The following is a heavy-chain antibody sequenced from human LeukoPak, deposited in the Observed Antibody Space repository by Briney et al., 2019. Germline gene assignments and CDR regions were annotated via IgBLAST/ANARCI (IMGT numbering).Heavy chain of an antibody. Sequence: SETLSLTCTVSGGSISSYYWSWIRQPPGKGLEWIGYIYYSGSTNYNPSLKSRVTISVDTSKNQFSLKLSSVTAADTAVYYCARDVADPPDYYYYYMDVWGKGTTVTVSS. V-gene: IGHV4-59*01. CDR1: GGSISSYY. J-gene: IGHJ6*03. CDR3: ARDVADPPDYYYYYMDV. CDR2: IYYSGST.